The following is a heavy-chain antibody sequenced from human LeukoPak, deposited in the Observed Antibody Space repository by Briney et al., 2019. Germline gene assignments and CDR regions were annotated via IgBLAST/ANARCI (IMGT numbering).Heavy chain of an antibody. Sequence: GGSLRLSCAASGFIFSSYWMHWVRHAPGKWLAWVSRINTDGSSTSYADSVKGRFTISRDNAKNTLYLQMNSLRAEDTAVYYCARVYYGSGSLHYYYYYMDVWGKGTTVTISS. D-gene: IGHD3-10*01. CDR1: GFIFSSYW. V-gene: IGHV3-74*01. CDR3: ARVYYGSGSLHYYYYYMDV. J-gene: IGHJ6*03. CDR2: INTDGSST.